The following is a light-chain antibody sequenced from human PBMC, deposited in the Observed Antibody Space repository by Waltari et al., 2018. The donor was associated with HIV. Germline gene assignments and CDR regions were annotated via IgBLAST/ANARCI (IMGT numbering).Light chain of an antibody. CDR1: ELGNKD. CDR3: QAWDSSAMV. J-gene: IGLJ2*01. V-gene: IGLV3-1*01. Sequence: YELTQPPSVSVSGGQKATITCSGHELGNKDVVWYQQKPGHSPILVIYGDSKRPSGIPERFSGSNSGGTATLTISGTQAMDEADYYCQAWDSSAMVFGGGTKLTVL. CDR2: GDS.